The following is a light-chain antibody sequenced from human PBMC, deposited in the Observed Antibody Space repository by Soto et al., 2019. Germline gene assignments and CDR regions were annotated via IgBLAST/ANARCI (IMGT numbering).Light chain of an antibody. Sequence: DIQMTQAPSTLSASVGDSVTITCRASQSISSWLAWYQQKPGEAPNLLIYQASNLQSGVPSRFSGSESGTEFTLTITSLQPDDFATYYCQQYNDYSWTFGQGTKVDIK. CDR1: QSISSW. J-gene: IGKJ1*01. CDR2: QAS. V-gene: IGKV1-5*03. CDR3: QQYNDYSWT.